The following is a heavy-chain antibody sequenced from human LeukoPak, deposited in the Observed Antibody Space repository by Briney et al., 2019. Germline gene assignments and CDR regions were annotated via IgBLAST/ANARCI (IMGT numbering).Heavy chain of an antibody. CDR2: ITTSGGST. CDR1: GYTFTSYY. D-gene: IGHD6-13*01. CDR3: ARVRTIAAVGPDFDY. V-gene: IGHV1-46*01. J-gene: IGHJ4*02. Sequence: GASVKVSCKASGYTFTSYYMHWVRQAPGQGLEWMGIITTSGGSTNYAQNFQGRVTMTRDTSTSTVYMELTSLGSEDTAVYYCARVRTIAAVGPDFDYWGQGTPVTVSS.